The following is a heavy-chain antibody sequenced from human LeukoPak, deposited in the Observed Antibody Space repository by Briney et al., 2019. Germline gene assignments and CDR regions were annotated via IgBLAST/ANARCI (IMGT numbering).Heavy chain of an antibody. CDR1: GVTLGTYA. CDR2: ISGSGGST. V-gene: IGHV3-23*01. J-gene: IGHJ4*02. D-gene: IGHD4-23*01. CDR3: ANPVTGDY. Sequence: GGSLRLSCAASGVTLGTYAMSWVRQAPGQGLEWVSAISGSGGSTYYADSVKGRFTISRDNSKNTPYLQMNSLRAEDTAVYYRANPVTGDYWGQGTLVTVSS.